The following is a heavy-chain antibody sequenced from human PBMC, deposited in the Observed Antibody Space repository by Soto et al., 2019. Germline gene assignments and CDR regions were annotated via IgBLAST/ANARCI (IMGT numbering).Heavy chain of an antibody. CDR2: IYQTGST. CDR3: ARVWGALAPIAGWFGP. V-gene: IGHV4-4*02. D-gene: IGHD3-16*01. J-gene: IGHJ5*02. Sequence: QVQLQESGPGLVKPSGTLSLTCAVSNGSITSGNWWRWARQPPGKGLEWIGDIYQTGSTHYNPSLRSRVIISVGKSKIYFSLSLSSVTAADTAVYFCARVWGALAPIAGWFGPWGRGVLVTVSS. CDR1: NGSITSGNW.